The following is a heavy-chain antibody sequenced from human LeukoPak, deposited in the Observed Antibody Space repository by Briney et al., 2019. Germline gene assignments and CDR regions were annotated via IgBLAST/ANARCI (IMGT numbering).Heavy chain of an antibody. Sequence: GGSLRLSCAASGFTFSSYGMHWVRQAPGKGLEWVAFIRYDGSNKYYADSVKGRFTICRDDSKNTLYLQMNSLRAEDTAVYYCAKDGSITMVRGVIIRDLYYYYMDVWGKGTTVTISS. CDR1: GFTFSSYG. V-gene: IGHV3-30*02. D-gene: IGHD3-10*01. J-gene: IGHJ6*03. CDR2: IRYDGSNK. CDR3: AKDGSITMVRGVIIRDLYYYYMDV.